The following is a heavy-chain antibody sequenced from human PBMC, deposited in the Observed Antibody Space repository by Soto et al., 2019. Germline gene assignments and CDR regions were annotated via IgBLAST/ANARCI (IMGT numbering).Heavy chain of an antibody. J-gene: IGHJ4*02. D-gene: IGHD2-8*01. CDR2: ISGSGGST. CDR1: GFTFSSYA. CDR3: AKAPRRYCTNGVCFYFDY. Sequence: GGSLRLSCAASGFTFSSYAMSWVRQAPGKGLEWVSAISGSGGSTYYADSVKGRFTISRDNSKNTLYLQMNSLRAEDTAVYYCAKAPRRYCTNGVCFYFDYWGQGTLVTVSS. V-gene: IGHV3-23*01.